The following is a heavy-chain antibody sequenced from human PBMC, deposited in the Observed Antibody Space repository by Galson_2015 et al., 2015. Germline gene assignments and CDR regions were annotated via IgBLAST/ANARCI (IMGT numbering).Heavy chain of an antibody. CDR3: ARSLATILEFDY. D-gene: IGHD5-12*01. Sequence: SLRLSCAASRFTFSSYAMHWVRQAPGKGLEWVAVISYDGSNKYYADSVKGRFTISRDNSKNTLYLQMNSLRAEDTAVYYCARSLATILEFDYWGQGTLVTVSS. CDR1: RFTFSSYA. CDR2: ISYDGSNK. J-gene: IGHJ4*02. V-gene: IGHV3-30-3*01.